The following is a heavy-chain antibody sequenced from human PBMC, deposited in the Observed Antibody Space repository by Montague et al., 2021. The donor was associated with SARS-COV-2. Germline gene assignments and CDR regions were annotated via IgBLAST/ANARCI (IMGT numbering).Heavy chain of an antibody. D-gene: IGHD3-9*01. J-gene: IGHJ4*02. CDR3: ARTYYDILTGYYTYDY. Sequence: PALVKPTQTLTLTCTFSGFSLSTSGMCVSWIRQPPGKALEWLALFDWDDDKYYSTSLKTRLTISKDTSKNQVVLTMTNMDPVDTATYYCARTYYDILTGYYTYDYWGQGTLVTVSS. V-gene: IGHV2-70*01. CDR1: GFSLSTSGMC. CDR2: FDWDDDK.